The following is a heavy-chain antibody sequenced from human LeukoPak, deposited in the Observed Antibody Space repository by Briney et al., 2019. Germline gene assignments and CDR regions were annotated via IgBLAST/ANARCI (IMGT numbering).Heavy chain of an antibody. V-gene: IGHV4-59*01. CDR2: IYYSGST. Sequence: PSETLSLTCTVSGGSISSYYWSWIRQPPGKGLEWIGYIYYSGSTNYNPSLKSRVTTSVDTSKNQFSLKLSSVTAADTAVYYCARGGVDIVATNYYYYGMDVWGQGTTVTVSS. J-gene: IGHJ6*02. D-gene: IGHD5-12*01. CDR3: ARGGVDIVATNYYYYGMDV. CDR1: GGSISSYY.